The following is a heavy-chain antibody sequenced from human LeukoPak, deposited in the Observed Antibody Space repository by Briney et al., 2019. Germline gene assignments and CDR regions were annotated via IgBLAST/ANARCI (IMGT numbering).Heavy chain of an antibody. V-gene: IGHV3-53*05. J-gene: IGHJ4*02. D-gene: IGHD5-18*01. CDR2: IYSGGST. Sequence: GGSLRLSCAASGFTVSSNYMSWVRQAPGKGLEWVSVIYSGGSTYYADSVKGRFTISRDNAKNSLYLQMNSLRAEDTALYYCAKAHGYSYGQADFDYWGQGTLVTVSS. CDR1: GFTVSSNY. CDR3: AKAHGYSYGQADFDY.